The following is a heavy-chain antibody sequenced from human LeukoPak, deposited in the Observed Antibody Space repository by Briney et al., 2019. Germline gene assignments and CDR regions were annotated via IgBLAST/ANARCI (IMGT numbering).Heavy chain of an antibody. J-gene: IGHJ6*04. CDR2: IWYDGSNE. D-gene: IGHD6-25*01. CDR1: XXTFXXHG. Sequence: AXXXXTFXXHGMXWVRQAPGKGLEWVAVIWYDGSNEEYADSLKGRFTISRDNSKNMVYLQMNSLRVEDTAVYYCARDISARYMDVWGKGTTVTVSS. CDR3: ARDISARYMDV. V-gene: IGHV3-33*01.